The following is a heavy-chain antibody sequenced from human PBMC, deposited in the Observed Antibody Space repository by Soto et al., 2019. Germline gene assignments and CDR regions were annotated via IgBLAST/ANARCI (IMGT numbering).Heavy chain of an antibody. CDR1: GFTFSSYG. Sequence: PGGSLRLSCAASGFTFSSYGLHWVRQAPGKGLEWVAGVSYDGRNEYYGDSVKGRFTFSRDISKNTLYLQMNSLRAEDTAVYHCARTDGTLGVRRAFDFWGQGTMVTVSS. D-gene: IGHD2-8*01. V-gene: IGHV3-30*03. CDR3: ARTDGTLGVRRAFDF. CDR2: VSYDGRNE. J-gene: IGHJ3*01.